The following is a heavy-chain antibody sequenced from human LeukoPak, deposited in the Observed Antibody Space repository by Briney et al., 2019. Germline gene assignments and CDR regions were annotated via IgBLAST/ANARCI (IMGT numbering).Heavy chain of an antibody. CDR1: GFTFSSYS. Sequence: PGGSLRLSCAASGFTFSSYSMNWVRQAPGKGLEWVSSISSSSNYIYYADSVKGRFTISRDNSKNTLYLQMNSLRAEDTAVYYCAKGAYYDILTGFWFDPWGQGTLVTVSS. D-gene: IGHD3-9*01. J-gene: IGHJ5*02. CDR3: AKGAYYDILTGFWFDP. CDR2: ISSSSNYI. V-gene: IGHV3-21*04.